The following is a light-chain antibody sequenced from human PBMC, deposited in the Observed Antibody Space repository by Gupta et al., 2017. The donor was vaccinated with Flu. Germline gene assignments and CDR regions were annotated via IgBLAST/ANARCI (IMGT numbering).Light chain of an antibody. CDR2: KAS. Sequence: PPTLSASVGDRVTSTCRASQSISSWLAWYQQKPGKAPKLLIYKASSLESGVPSRFSGSGSGTEFTLTISSLQPDDFATYYCQQYNSYPWTFGQGTKVEIK. CDR1: QSISSW. V-gene: IGKV1-5*03. J-gene: IGKJ1*01. CDR3: QQYNSYPWT.